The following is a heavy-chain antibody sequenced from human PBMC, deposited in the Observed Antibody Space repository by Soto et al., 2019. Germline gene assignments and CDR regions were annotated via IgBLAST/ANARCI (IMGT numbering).Heavy chain of an antibody. CDR1: GFTFISYA. CDR2: ISYDGSNK. V-gene: IGHV3-30-3*01. D-gene: IGHD3-22*01. J-gene: IGHJ4*02. CDR3: ARGLAYYDSSSLDY. Sequence: PGGSLRLSCAASGFTFISYAMHWVRQAPGKGLEWVAVISYDGSNKYYADSVKGRFTISRDNSKNTLYLQMNSLRAEDTAVYYCARGLAYYDSSSLDYWGQGTLVTVSS.